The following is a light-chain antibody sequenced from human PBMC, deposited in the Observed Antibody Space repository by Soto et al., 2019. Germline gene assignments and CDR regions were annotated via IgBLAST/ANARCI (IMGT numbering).Light chain of an antibody. V-gene: IGKV3D-20*02. J-gene: IGKJ1*01. CDR1: QSVSGSY. CDR2: GAS. CDR3: QQRSNWPRT. Sequence: EIVLTQSPGTLSLSPGEGATLSCRASQSVSGSYLAWYQQKPGQAPRLLIYGASSRATGIPARFSGSGSGTDFTLTISSLEPEDFAVYYCQQRSNWPRTFGQGTKVDIK.